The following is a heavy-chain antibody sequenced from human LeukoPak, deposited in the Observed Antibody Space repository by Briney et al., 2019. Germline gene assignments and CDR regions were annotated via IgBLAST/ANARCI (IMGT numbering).Heavy chain of an antibody. D-gene: IGHD3-16*01. CDR2: FYTSGST. Sequence: SETLSLTCTVSGGSISSYHWGWIRQPAGKGLEWIGRFYTSGSTNYNPSLKSRVTISVDKSKNQFSLKLSSVTAADTAVYYCVRDVGADVWGMFYFDYWGQGTLVTVSS. CDR1: GGSISSYH. J-gene: IGHJ4*02. V-gene: IGHV4-4*07. CDR3: VRDVGADVWGMFYFDY.